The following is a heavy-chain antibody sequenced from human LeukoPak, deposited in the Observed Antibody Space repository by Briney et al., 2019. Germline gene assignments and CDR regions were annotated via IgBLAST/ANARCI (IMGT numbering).Heavy chain of an antibody. Sequence: SETLSLTCTVSGGSISSYYWSWIRQPAGQGLEWIGRIYTSGSTNYNPSLKSRVTMSVDTSKNQFSLKLSSVTAADTAVDYCARDSSSQGYFDYWGQGTLVTVSS. CDR1: GGSISSYY. V-gene: IGHV4-4*07. D-gene: IGHD6-13*01. CDR3: ARDSSSQGYFDY. J-gene: IGHJ4*02. CDR2: IYTSGST.